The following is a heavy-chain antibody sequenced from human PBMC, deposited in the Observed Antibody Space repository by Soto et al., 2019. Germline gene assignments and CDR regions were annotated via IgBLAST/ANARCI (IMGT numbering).Heavy chain of an antibody. Sequence: QVQLQQSGPGLVKPSQTLSLTCAISGDSVSSNSAAWNWIRQSPSRGLEWLGRTYYRSKWYNDYAVSVKSRITINPDTSKNQFSLQLNSVTPEDTAVYYCARDLSRDGYNSDSGAFDIWGQGTMVTVSS. CDR2: TYYRSKWYN. CDR1: GDSVSSNSAA. V-gene: IGHV6-1*01. D-gene: IGHD5-12*01. J-gene: IGHJ3*02. CDR3: ARDLSRDGYNSDSGAFDI.